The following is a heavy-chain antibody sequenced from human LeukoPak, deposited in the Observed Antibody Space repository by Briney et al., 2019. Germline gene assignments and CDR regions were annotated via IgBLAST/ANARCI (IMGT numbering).Heavy chain of an antibody. CDR1: GGSMNTYF. J-gene: IGHJ4*03. D-gene: IGHD1-26*01. V-gene: IGHV4-59*08. CDR2: IHYSGST. CDR3: ARHKTGGTYPLDY. Sequence: SETLSLTCTVSGGSMNTYFWSWIRQPPGKGLEWIGHIHYSGSTTYNPSLKSRVTISVDVSKNQFSLKLSSVTAADTAVYYCARHKTGGTYPLDYWGQGTTVTVSS.